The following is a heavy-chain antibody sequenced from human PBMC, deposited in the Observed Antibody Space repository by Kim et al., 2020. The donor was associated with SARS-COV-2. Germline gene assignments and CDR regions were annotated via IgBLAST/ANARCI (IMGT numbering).Heavy chain of an antibody. Sequence: GESLKISCKGSGYSFTNYWIGWVRQMPGKGLEWMGIIYPGDSDTRYSPSFQGQVTISADKPISTAYLQWSSLKASDTAMYYCARARGYYYYYMDVWGKGTTVTVSS. V-gene: IGHV5-51*04. D-gene: IGHD3-10*01. CDR3: ARARGYYYYYMDV. J-gene: IGHJ6*03. CDR2: IYPGDSDT. CDR1: GYSFTNYW.